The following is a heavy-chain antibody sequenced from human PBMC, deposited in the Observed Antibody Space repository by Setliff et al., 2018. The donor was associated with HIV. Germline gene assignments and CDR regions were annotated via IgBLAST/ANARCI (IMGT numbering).Heavy chain of an antibody. V-gene: IGHV4-34*01. CDR2: INHSGST. Sequence: SETLSLTCAVYGGSFSDHYWSWIRQPPGKGLEWIGEINHSGSTNYNSSLKSRVTISVDTSKNQFSLKLNSVTAADTAVYYCARARSLITVRRSFDSWGQGTLVTVSS. J-gene: IGHJ4*02. D-gene: IGHD6-6*01. CDR1: GGSFSDHY. CDR3: ARARSLITVRRSFDS.